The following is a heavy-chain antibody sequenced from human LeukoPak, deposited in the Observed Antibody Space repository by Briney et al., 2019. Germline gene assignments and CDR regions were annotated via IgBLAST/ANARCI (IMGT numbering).Heavy chain of an antibody. J-gene: IGHJ3*02. CDR1: GFTFSSYA. Sequence: PGGSLRLSCAASGFTFSSYAMSWVRQAPGKGLDWVSAISTSGGSTYYADSVKGRFTVSRDNSRNTLYLQMKSLRAEDTAVYYCAKGPWPRTDAFDIWGQGTMVTVSS. CDR3: AKGPWPRTDAFDI. CDR2: ISTSGGST. V-gene: IGHV3-23*01.